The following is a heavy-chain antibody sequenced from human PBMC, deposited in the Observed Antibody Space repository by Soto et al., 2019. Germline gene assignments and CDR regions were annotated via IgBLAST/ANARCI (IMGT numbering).Heavy chain of an antibody. D-gene: IGHD6-19*01. CDR3: ARDPAPSGWYDY. CDR1: GFTFSNYW. J-gene: IGHJ4*02. CDR2: INSDGSST. V-gene: IGHV3-74*01. Sequence: GGSLRLSCAASGFTFSNYWMHWVRQVPGKGLVWVSRINSDGSSTSYADSVKGRFTISRDNAKNTLYLQMNSLRAEDTAVYYCARDPAPSGWYDYWGQGTLVTVSS.